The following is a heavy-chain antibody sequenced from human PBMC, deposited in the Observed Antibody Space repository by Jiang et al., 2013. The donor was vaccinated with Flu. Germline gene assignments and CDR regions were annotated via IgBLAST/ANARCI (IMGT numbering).Heavy chain of an antibody. V-gene: IGHV4-59*01. J-gene: IGHJ6*01. CDR2: LYYSGST. CDR1: GGSISSFS. CDR3: ARDLDSYYGMDV. Sequence: GPGLVKPSETLSLTCSVSGGSISSFSWNWIRQPPGKRLEWIGNLYYSGSTNYNPSLKSRVTISADTSKNHLSLKLKSVTDADTAVYYCARDLDSYYGMDV.